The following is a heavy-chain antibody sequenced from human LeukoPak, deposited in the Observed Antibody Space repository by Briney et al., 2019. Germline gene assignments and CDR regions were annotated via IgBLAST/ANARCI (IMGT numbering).Heavy chain of an antibody. Sequence: ASVTVSRKASGYTFTFNYLHWLRQPPGQGLEWMGWSKTDSGAINFAQNFQGRVTMNSDTSINTAYMELSSLTSDDTAMYYCAREHDYGPDYWGQGTLVTVSA. CDR3: AREHDYGPDY. D-gene: IGHD4/OR15-4a*01. CDR1: GYTFTFNY. V-gene: IGHV1-2*02. J-gene: IGHJ4*02. CDR2: SKTDSGAI.